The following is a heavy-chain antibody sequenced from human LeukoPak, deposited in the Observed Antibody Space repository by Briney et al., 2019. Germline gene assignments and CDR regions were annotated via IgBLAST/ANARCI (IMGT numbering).Heavy chain of an antibody. J-gene: IGHJ3*02. CDR1: GCLFNAYY. V-gene: IGHV5-51*01. Sequence: RGEALEISCKGSGCLFNAYYIAWVRQMPGKGLEWMGIIYPGDSDTRYSPSFQGQVTISADKSISTAYLQWSSLKASDTAMYYCASPSGMVRGDPDAFDIWGQGTMVTVSS. CDR3: ASPSGMVRGDPDAFDI. D-gene: IGHD3-10*01. CDR2: IYPGDSDT.